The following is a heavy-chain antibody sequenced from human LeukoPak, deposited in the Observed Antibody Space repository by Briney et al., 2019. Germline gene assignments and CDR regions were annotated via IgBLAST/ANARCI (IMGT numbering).Heavy chain of an antibody. D-gene: IGHD6-13*01. CDR3: ARPGIAAAGTGGAYYYYGMDV. J-gene: IGHJ6*02. Sequence: PSGTLSLTCAVSGGSISSSNWWSWVRPPPGKGLEWIGEIYHSGSTNYNPSLKSRVTISVDKSKNQFSLKLSSVTAADTAVYYCARPGIAAAGTGGAYYYYGMDVWGQGTTVTVSS. CDR1: GGSISSSNW. V-gene: IGHV4-4*02. CDR2: IYHSGST.